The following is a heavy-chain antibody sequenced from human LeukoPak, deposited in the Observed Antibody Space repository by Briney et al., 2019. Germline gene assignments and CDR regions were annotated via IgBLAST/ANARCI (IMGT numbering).Heavy chain of an antibody. CDR3: ARDFSSAMVLSNFDY. Sequence: PGGSLRLSCAASGFTFSSYGMHWVRQAPGKGLEWVAVISYDGGNKYYADSVKGRFTISRDNAKNSLYLQMNSLRAEDTAVYYCARDFSSAMVLSNFDYWGQGTLVTVSS. J-gene: IGHJ4*02. CDR2: ISYDGGNK. D-gene: IGHD5-18*01. CDR1: GFTFSSYG. V-gene: IGHV3-30*03.